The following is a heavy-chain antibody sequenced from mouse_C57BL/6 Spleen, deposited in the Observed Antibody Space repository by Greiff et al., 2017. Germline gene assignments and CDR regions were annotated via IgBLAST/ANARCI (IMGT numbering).Heavy chain of an antibody. D-gene: IGHD1-1*01. V-gene: IGHV1-26*01. Sequence: VQLQQSGPELVKPGASVKISCKASGYTFTDYYMNWVKQSHGKSLEWIGDINPNNGGTSYNQKFKGKATLTVDKSSSTAYMELRSLTSEDSAVYYCARRVLQYWGQGTLVTVSA. J-gene: IGHJ3*01. CDR1: GYTFTDYY. CDR3: ARRVLQY. CDR2: INPNNGGT.